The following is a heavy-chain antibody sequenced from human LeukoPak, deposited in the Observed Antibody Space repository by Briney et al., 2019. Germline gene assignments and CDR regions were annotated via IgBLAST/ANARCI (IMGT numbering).Heavy chain of an antibody. Sequence: GGSLRLSCAASGFTFNRNGMSWVRQAPGKGLEWVAFIRYDGSNKYYADSVKGRFTISRDNSKNTLYLQMNSLRAEDTAVYYCAKLYIVGNAFDIWGQGTMVTVSS. CDR3: AKLYIVGNAFDI. CDR1: GFTFNRNG. V-gene: IGHV3-30*02. J-gene: IGHJ3*02. D-gene: IGHD1-26*01. CDR2: IRYDGSNK.